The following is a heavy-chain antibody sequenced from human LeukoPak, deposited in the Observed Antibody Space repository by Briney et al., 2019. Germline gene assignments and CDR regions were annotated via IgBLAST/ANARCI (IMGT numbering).Heavy chain of an antibody. CDR1: GGSISSGDYY. D-gene: IGHD2-2*01. J-gene: IGHJ4*02. CDR2: IYYSGST. Sequence: KASETLSLTCTVSGGSISSGDYYWSWIRQPPGEGLEWIGYIYYSGSTYYNPSLKSRVTISVDTSKNQFSLKLSSVTAADTAVYYCARVDQLLLAFDYWGQGTLVTVSS. V-gene: IGHV4-30-4*01. CDR3: ARVDQLLLAFDY.